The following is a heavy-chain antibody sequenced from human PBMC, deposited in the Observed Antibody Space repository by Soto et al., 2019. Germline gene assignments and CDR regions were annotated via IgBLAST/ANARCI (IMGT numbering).Heavy chain of an antibody. D-gene: IGHD3-10*01. CDR2: INQDGSEK. V-gene: IGHV3-7*01. Sequence: PGGSLRLSCEASGFTFSTYWMHWVRQAPGKGLEWVANINQDGSEKYYVDSVKGRFTISRDDAKNSLYLQMNSLRAEDTAVYYCARGTYFYDYWGQGTLVTVSS. CDR3: ARGTYFYDY. CDR1: GFTFSTYW. J-gene: IGHJ4*02.